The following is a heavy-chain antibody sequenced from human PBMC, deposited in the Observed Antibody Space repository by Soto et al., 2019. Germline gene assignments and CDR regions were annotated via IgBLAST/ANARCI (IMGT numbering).Heavy chain of an antibody. Sequence: QVQLVQSGAEVKNPGASVKVSCKASGYNFMRYGFTWVRQAPGQGLEWMGWINVDNGETKYPQKIQGRVTMTTDTSTSTVYMELRSLTSDDTAVYYCARWISGGYSDWFDPWGHGTLVTVSS. V-gene: IGHV1-18*04. D-gene: IGHD1-26*01. CDR1: GYNFMRYG. CDR2: INVDNGET. CDR3: ARWISGGYSDWFDP. J-gene: IGHJ5*02.